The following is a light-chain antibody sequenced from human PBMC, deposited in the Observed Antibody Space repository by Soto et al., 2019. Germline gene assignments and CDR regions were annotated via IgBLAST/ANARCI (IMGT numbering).Light chain of an antibody. CDR1: QSVSSY. CDR2: DAS. J-gene: IGKJ1*01. Sequence: EIVLTQSPATLSWSPGERATLSCRASQSVSSYLAWYQQKPGQAPRLLIYDASNRATGIPARFSGSGSGTDFTLTISSLEPEDFAVYYCQQRSNWPWTFGQGTRWIS. CDR3: QQRSNWPWT. V-gene: IGKV3-11*01.